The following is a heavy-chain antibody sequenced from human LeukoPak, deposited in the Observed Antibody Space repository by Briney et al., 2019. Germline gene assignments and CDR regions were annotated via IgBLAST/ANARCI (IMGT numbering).Heavy chain of an antibody. D-gene: IGHD3-22*01. Sequence: GGSLRLSCAASGFTFSSYWMHWVRQAPGKGLVWVSRINSDGSSTSYADSVKGRFTISRDDAKNTLYLQMNSLRAEDTAVYYCARDEAAYYDSSGYYGDAFDIWGQGTMVTVSS. CDR2: INSDGSST. V-gene: IGHV3-74*01. CDR1: GFTFSSYW. J-gene: IGHJ3*02. CDR3: ARDEAAYYDSSGYYGDAFDI.